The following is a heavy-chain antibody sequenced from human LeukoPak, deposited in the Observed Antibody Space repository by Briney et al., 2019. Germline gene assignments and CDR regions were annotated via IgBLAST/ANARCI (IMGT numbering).Heavy chain of an antibody. V-gene: IGHV3-33*06. CDR2: IWYDGSNK. CDR1: GFTFSSYG. CDR3: AKKKRELRGFDY. J-gene: IGHJ4*02. D-gene: IGHD1-7*01. Sequence: PGGSLRLSCAASGFTFSSYGMHWVRQAPGKGLEWVAVIWYDGSNKYYADSVKGRFTISRDNSKNTLYLQMSSLRAEDTAVYYCAKKKRELRGFDYWGQGTLVTVSS.